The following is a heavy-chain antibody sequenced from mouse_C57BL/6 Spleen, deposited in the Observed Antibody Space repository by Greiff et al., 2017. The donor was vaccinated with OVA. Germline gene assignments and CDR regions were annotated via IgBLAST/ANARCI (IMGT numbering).Heavy chain of an antibody. CDR1: GYTFTSYW. J-gene: IGHJ3*01. V-gene: IGHV1-64*01. CDR3: ARSLYDYDEAWFAY. CDR2: IHPNSGST. D-gene: IGHD2-4*01. Sequence: QVQLQQPGAELVKPGASVKLSCKASGYTFTSYWMHWVKQRPGQGLEWIGMIHPNSGSTNYNEKFKSKATLTVDTSSSTAYMQLSSLTSEDSAVYYCARSLYDYDEAWFAYWGQGTLVTVSA.